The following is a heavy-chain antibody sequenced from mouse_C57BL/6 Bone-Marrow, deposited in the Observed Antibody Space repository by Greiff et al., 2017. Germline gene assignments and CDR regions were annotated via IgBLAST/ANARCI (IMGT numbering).Heavy chain of an antibody. CDR1: GFTFSSYG. V-gene: IGHV5-6*01. CDR2: ISSGGSYT. D-gene: IGHD2-14*01. J-gene: IGHJ3*01. CDR3: GRGDRRTWFAY. Sequence: EVKLVESGGDLVKPGGSLKLSCAASGFTFSSYGMSWIRQTPDKRLEWVATISSGGSYTYYPDSVKGRFTISRDNAKNTLYLQMSSPKSEDTAMYYCGRGDRRTWFAYWGQGTLVTVAA.